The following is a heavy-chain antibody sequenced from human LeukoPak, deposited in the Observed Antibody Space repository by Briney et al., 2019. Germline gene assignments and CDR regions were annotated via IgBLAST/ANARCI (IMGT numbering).Heavy chain of an antibody. V-gene: IGHV4-39*07. J-gene: IGHJ5*02. D-gene: IGHD3-10*01. Sequence: SETLSLTCTVSGGSISSSSYYWGWIRQPPGKGLEWIGSIYYSGSTYYNPSLKSRVTISVDTSKNQFSLKLSSVTAADTAVYYCASFYYYGSGTNWFDPWGQGTLVTVSS. CDR1: GGSISSSSYY. CDR3: ASFYYYGSGTNWFDP. CDR2: IYYSGST.